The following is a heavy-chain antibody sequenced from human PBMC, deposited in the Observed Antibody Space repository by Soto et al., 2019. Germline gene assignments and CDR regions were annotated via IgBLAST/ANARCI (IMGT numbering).Heavy chain of an antibody. CDR2: IYYSGST. J-gene: IGHJ3*02. V-gene: IGHV4-59*01. D-gene: IGHD4-17*01. Sequence: PSETLSLTGTVSGGSISSYYWSWILQPPGKGLEWIGYIYYSGSTNYNPALKSRVTISVDTSKNQFSLKLSSVTAADTAVYYCASGMTTVVTPRAFHIWGQGTMVTVSS. CDR3: ASGMTTVVTPRAFHI. CDR1: GGSISSYY.